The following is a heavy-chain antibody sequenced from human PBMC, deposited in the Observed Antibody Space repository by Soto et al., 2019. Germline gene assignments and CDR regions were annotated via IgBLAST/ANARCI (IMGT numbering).Heavy chain of an antibody. CDR1: GYSFTSYW. V-gene: IGHV5-10-1*01. Sequence: LKISCKGSGYSFTSYWISWVRQMPGKGLEWMGRIDPSDSYTNYSPSFQGHVTISADKSISTAYLQWSSLKASDTAMYYCARHERFLEGLLFTNSNYYGMDVWGKGSTVTVAS. CDR3: ARHERFLEGLLFTNSNYYGMDV. J-gene: IGHJ6*04. CDR2: IDPSDSYT. D-gene: IGHD3-3*01.